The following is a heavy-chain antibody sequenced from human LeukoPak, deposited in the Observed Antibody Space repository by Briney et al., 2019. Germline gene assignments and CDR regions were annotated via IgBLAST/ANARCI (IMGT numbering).Heavy chain of an antibody. D-gene: IGHD3-9*01. Sequence: PSQTLSLTCAVSGGSISSGGYSWSWIRQPPGTGLEWIGYIYHSGSTYYNPSLKSRVTISVDRSKNQFFLKLSSVTAADTAVYYCARHPWDVDLFRFDPWGQGTLVTVSS. CDR2: IYHSGST. CDR1: GGSISSGGYS. V-gene: IGHV4-30-2*01. J-gene: IGHJ5*02. CDR3: ARHPWDVDLFRFDP.